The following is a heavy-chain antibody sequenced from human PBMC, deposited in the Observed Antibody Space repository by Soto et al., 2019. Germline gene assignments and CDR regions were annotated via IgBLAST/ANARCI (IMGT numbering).Heavy chain of an antibody. CDR3: ASEQGYCSGGSCHDY. J-gene: IGHJ4*02. CDR1: GFTFSSYS. Sequence: GEALKISCAASGFTFSSYSMNWVRQAPGKGLEWVSSISSSSSYIYYADSVKGRFPISRDNAKNSLYLQMNSLRAEDTAVYYCASEQGYCSGGSCHDYWGQGTLVTVSS. CDR2: ISSSSSYI. D-gene: IGHD2-15*01. V-gene: IGHV3-21*01.